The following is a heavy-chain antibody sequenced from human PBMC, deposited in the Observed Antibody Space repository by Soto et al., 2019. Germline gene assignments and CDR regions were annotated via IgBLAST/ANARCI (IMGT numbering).Heavy chain of an antibody. CDR2: ISDSGGRT. Sequence: AGGALRHSCAGSGFPFSSSAMHWGRQAPGKGLEWVSIISDSGGRTYYADSVRGRFTISRDNSKNTLYLQMNSLRAEDTAVYYCAKSLNINWKNWFDPWGQGTLVTVSS. V-gene: IGHV3-23*01. D-gene: IGHD1-1*01. CDR3: AKSLNINWKNWFDP. J-gene: IGHJ5*02. CDR1: GFPFSSSA.